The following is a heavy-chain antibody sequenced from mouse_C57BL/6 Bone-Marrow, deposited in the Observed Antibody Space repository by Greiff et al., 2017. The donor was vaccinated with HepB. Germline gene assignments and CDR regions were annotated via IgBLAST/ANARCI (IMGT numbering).Heavy chain of an antibody. V-gene: IGHV6-3*01. CDR1: GFTFSNYW. CDR3: TGYSNYYVYAMDY. D-gene: IGHD2-5*01. J-gene: IGHJ4*01. CDR2: IRLKSDNYAT. Sequence: EVKLEESGGGLVQPGGSMKLSCVASGFTFSNYWMNWVRQSPEKGLEWVAQIRLKSDNYATHYAESVKGRFTISRDDSKSSVYLQMNNLRAEDTGIYYCTGYSNYYVYAMDYWGQGTSVTVSS.